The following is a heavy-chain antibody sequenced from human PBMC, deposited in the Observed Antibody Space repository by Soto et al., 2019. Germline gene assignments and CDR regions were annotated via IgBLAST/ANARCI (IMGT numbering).Heavy chain of an antibody. CDR2: IDGGGTKT. CDR3: TKEHSNYPDNWFDP. D-gene: IGHD4-4*01. CDR1: GFTFSNYA. Sequence: EVQLLDSGGGLVQPGGSLRLSCAASGFTFSNYAMSWVRQAPGTGLQWVSAIDGGGTKTYYADSVKGRFTISRDNSMNTLYLQMDSLSAEDTAIYYCTKEHSNYPDNWFDPWGQGTRVTVSS. J-gene: IGHJ5*02. V-gene: IGHV3-23*01.